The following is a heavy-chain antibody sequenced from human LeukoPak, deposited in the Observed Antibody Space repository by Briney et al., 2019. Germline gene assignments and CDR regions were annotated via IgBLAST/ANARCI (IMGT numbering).Heavy chain of an antibody. CDR1: GFTVSSNY. CDR3: AKGGESNYYYYMDV. J-gene: IGHJ6*03. CDR2: IYSGGST. D-gene: IGHD7-27*01. V-gene: IGHV3-53*01. Sequence: GGSLRLSCAASGFTVSSNYMSWVRQAPGKGLEWVSVIYSGGSTYYADSVKGQFTISRDNSKNTLYLQMNSLRAEDTAVYYCAKGGESNYYYYMDVWGKGTTVTVSS.